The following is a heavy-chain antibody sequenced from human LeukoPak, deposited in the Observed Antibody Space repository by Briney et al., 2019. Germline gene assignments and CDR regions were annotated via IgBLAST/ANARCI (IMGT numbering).Heavy chain of an antibody. CDR1: GGSISSGDYY. Sequence: KASETPSLTCTVSGGSISSGDYYWSWVRQPPGKGLEWIGYIYYSGSTYYNPSLKSRVTISVDTSKNQFSLKLSSVTAADTAVYYCARDGDYANYYYYGMDVWGQGTTVTVSS. V-gene: IGHV4-30-4*01. J-gene: IGHJ6*02. CDR3: ARDGDYANYYYYGMDV. D-gene: IGHD4-17*01. CDR2: IYYSGST.